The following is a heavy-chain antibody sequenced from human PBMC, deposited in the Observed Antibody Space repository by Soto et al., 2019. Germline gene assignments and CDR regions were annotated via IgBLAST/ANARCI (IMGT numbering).Heavy chain of an antibody. J-gene: IGHJ4*02. CDR3: ARGTASSWYFAY. CDR2: IRQDGSDK. V-gene: IGHV3-33*01. Sequence: PGGSLRLSCAASGFTFSTYVMHWVRQAPGKGLEWVAGIRQDGSDKYYADSVKGRFTISRGNSNNALYPQINSLRAEDTAVYFCARGTASSWYFAYWGQGTLVTVSS. D-gene: IGHD6-13*01. CDR1: GFTFSTYV.